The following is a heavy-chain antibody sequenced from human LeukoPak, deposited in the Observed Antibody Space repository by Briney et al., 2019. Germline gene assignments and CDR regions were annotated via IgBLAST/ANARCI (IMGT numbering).Heavy chain of an antibody. CDR1: GFTFSNYS. J-gene: IGHJ4*02. V-gene: IGHV3-72*01. CDR3: ASWTSGY. D-gene: IGHD3/OR15-3a*01. CDR2: SRDKANKYTT. Sequence: GGSLRLSCAPSGFTFSNYSMNWVRQAPGKGLEWVGRSRDKANKYTTEYAASAKDRFTISRDGSKSSLYLQMNSLKTEDTAMYYCASWTSGYWGQGTLVTVSS.